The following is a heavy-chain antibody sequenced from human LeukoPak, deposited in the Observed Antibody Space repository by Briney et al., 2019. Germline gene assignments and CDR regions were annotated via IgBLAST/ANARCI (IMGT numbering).Heavy chain of an antibody. D-gene: IGHD2-15*01. CDR2: ITGSGYST. V-gene: IGHV3-23*01. Sequence: GGSLRLSCAASGFTFSSYAMMWVRQAPGKGLEWVSGITGSGYSTFSADSVKGRFTISRDNSKNTLYLHVNSLRADDTAVYYCAKDQECSSSCSMGYMYYFGLDVWGQGTTVTVS. CDR1: GFTFSSYA. J-gene: IGHJ6*02. CDR3: AKDQECSSSCSMGYMYYFGLDV.